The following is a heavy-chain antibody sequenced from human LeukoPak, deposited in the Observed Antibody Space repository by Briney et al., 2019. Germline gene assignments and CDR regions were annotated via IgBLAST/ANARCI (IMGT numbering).Heavy chain of an antibody. CDR3: AKGGSGVDDAFDI. J-gene: IGHJ3*02. Sequence: GGSLRLSCAASGFTVSSNYMSWVRQAPGKGLEWVSAISGSGGSTYYADSVKGRFTISRDNSKNTLYLQMNSLRAEDTAVYYCAKGGSGVDDAFDIWGQGTMVTVSS. CDR1: GFTVSSNY. V-gene: IGHV3-23*01. CDR2: ISGSGGST. D-gene: IGHD3-3*01.